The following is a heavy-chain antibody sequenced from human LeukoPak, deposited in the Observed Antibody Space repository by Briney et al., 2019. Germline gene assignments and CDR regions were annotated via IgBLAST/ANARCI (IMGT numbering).Heavy chain of an antibody. D-gene: IGHD5-18*01. Sequence: KSSETLSLTCTVSGRSISSSSYYWGWIRQPPGKGLEWIGSIYYSGSTYYNPSLKSRVTISVDTSKNQFSLKLSSVTAADTAVYYCARGPAIIWGQGTLVTVSS. CDR1: GRSISSSSYY. CDR2: IYYSGST. J-gene: IGHJ4*02. V-gene: IGHV4-39*07. CDR3: ARGPAII.